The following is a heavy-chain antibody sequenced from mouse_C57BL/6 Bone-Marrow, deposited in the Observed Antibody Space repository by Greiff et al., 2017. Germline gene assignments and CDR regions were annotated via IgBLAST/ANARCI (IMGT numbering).Heavy chain of an antibody. Sequence: VQLQQPGAELVKPGASVKLSCKASGYTFTSYWITWVKQRPGQGLEWIGDIYPGSGSTNYNEKFKSKATLTVDTSSRTAYMQLSSLASEDSAVYYCARPYSSNNWYFDVGGTGTTVTVSS. CDR3: ARPYSSNNWYFDV. V-gene: IGHV1-55*01. D-gene: IGHD2-5*01. J-gene: IGHJ1*03. CDR2: IYPGSGST. CDR1: GYTFTSYW.